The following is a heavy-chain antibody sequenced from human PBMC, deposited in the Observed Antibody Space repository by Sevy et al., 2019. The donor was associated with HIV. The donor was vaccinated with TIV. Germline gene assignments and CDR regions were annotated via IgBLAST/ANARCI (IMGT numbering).Heavy chain of an antibody. Sequence: SLTCTVSGGSINGYYWSWIRQPPGKGLEYIGYIYSSGSTNYNASLRSRVTISVDTSKNQFSLKMRSVTTADTAVYYCARDGLAGSLGYWGQGIQVTVSS. CDR1: GGSINGYY. V-gene: IGHV4-59*01. D-gene: IGHD3-10*01. CDR2: IYSSGST. CDR3: ARDGLAGSLGY. J-gene: IGHJ4*02.